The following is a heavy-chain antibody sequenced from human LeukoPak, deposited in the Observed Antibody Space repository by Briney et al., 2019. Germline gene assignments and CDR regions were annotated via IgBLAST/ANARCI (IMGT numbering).Heavy chain of an antibody. J-gene: IGHJ6*03. CDR1: GFTFSSYA. Sequence: GGSLRLSCAASGFTFSSYAMSWVRQAPGKGLEWVSAISGSGGSTYYADSVKGRFTISRDNSKNTLYLQMNSLRAEDTAVYYCAKFGANYHGSGTHNLNLIYMDVWGKGTTVTVSS. V-gene: IGHV3-23*01. CDR3: AKFGANYHGSGTHNLNLIYMDV. D-gene: IGHD3-10*01. CDR2: ISGSGGST.